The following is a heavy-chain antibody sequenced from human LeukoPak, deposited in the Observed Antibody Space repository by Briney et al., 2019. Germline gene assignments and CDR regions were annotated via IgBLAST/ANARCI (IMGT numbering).Heavy chain of an antibody. V-gene: IGHV1-69*13. CDR2: IIPIFGTA. D-gene: IGHD3-10*01. J-gene: IGHJ5*02. CDR3: ARGVTMVRGSVLIWFDP. Sequence: ASVKVSCKASGGTFSSYAISWVRQAPGQGLEWMGGIIPIFGTANYAQKFQGRVTITADESTSTAYMELSSLRSEDTAVYYCARGVTMVRGSVLIWFDPWGQGTLVTVSS. CDR1: GGTFSSYA.